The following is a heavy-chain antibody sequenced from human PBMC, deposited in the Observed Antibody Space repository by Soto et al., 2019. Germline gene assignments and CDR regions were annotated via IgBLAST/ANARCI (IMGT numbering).Heavy chain of an antibody. J-gene: IGHJ6*02. CDR3: AKGLNYYGSADYYYYGMDV. D-gene: IGHD3-10*01. CDR1: EFTFSSYG. Sequence: GGSLRLSCAASEFTFSSYGMHWVRQAPGKGLEWVAVIWYDGSNKYYADSVKGRFTISRDNSKNTLYLQMNSLRAEDTAVYYCAKGLNYYGSADYYYYGMDVWGQGTTVTVSS. V-gene: IGHV3-30*02. CDR2: IWYDGSNK.